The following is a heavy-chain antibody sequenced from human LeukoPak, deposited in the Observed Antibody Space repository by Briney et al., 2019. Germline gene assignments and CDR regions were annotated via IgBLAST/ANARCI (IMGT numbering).Heavy chain of an antibody. Sequence: GGSLRLSCAASGFTFSSYAMSWVRQAPGKGLEGVSAIRGSGGSTYYADFVKGRFTISRDNSKNTLYLQMNSLRAEDTAVYYCAKDDGARPTQLIDYWGQGTLVTVSS. CDR2: IRGSGGST. CDR1: GFTFSSYA. D-gene: IGHD2-2*01. J-gene: IGHJ4*02. V-gene: IGHV3-23*01. CDR3: AKDDGARPTQLIDY.